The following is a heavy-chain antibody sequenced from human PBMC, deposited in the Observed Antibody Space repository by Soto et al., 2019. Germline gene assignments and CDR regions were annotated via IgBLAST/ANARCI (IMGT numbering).Heavy chain of an antibody. CDR2: IIPIFNTS. CDR3: ATDDTVMVGADSAFDI. V-gene: IGHV1-69*18. CDR1: GGSFNSHS. D-gene: IGHD4-17*01. J-gene: IGHJ3*02. Sequence: QVQLVQSGADVKKPGSSVRVSCKASGGSFNSHSFSWVRQAPGQGLEGVGTIIPIFNTSTYAERFQGRVTITAEASTSTASMDLSSLTSEDSAVYYCATDDTVMVGADSAFDIWGQGTMVTVSS.